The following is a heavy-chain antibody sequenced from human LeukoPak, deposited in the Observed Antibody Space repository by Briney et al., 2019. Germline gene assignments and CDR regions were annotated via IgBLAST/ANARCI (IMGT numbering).Heavy chain of an antibody. CDR3: AGALPRIVLTDAIDI. Sequence: GGSLRLSCAASGFTFSSYWMSWVRQAPGKGLEWVANIKQDGSEKYYVDSVKGRFTISRDNAKNSLYLQVNSLRVEDTAVYYCAGALPRIVLTDAIDIWGEGTLVSVSS. D-gene: IGHD1-26*01. CDR1: GFTFSSYW. V-gene: IGHV3-7*01. CDR2: IKQDGSEK. J-gene: IGHJ3*02.